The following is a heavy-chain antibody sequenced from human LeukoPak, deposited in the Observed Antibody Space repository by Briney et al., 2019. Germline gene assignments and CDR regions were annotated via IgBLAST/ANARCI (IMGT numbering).Heavy chain of an antibody. J-gene: IGHJ3*02. V-gene: IGHV3-21*01. CDR3: ARDDQGSSWYLGHSDAFDI. D-gene: IGHD6-13*01. CDR1: GFTFSSYS. Sequence: AGGSLRLSCAASGFTFSSYSMNWVRQAPGKGLEWVSSISIGSSYTYYGDSVKGRFTISRDNTKKSLYLQMNSLRAEDTAVYYCARDDQGSSWYLGHSDAFDIWGQGTMVIVSS. CDR2: ISIGSSYT.